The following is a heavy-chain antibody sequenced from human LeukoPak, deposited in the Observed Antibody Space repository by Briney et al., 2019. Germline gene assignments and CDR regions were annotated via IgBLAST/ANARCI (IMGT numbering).Heavy chain of an antibody. CDR3: ARHIYSGSYSRWFDP. CDR2: IYYSGST. CDR1: GGSISSSSDY. D-gene: IGHD1-26*01. J-gene: IGHJ5*02. Sequence: SETLSLTCTVSGGSISSSSDYWAWIRQPPGKGLDWIGSIYYSGSTYYNSSLKSRVTVSVDTSKNQFSLKLSSVTAADTAVYYCARHIYSGSYSRWFDPWGQGTLVTVSS. V-gene: IGHV4-39*01.